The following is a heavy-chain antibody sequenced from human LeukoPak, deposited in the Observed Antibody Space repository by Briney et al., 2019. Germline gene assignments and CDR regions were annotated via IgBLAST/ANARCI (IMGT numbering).Heavy chain of an antibody. V-gene: IGHV3-74*03. D-gene: IGHD3-10*01. CDR3: TISAPGKRYFDN. Sequence: GGSLRLSCAASGFTFSNYWMYWLRQAPGEGLVCFSRINTDGSSTSYADSVTGRFTISRDDAKNTLYLQMNSLRTEDTAVYYCTISAPGKRYFDNWGQGALVTVSS. CDR2: INTDGSST. J-gene: IGHJ4*02. CDR1: GFTFSNYW.